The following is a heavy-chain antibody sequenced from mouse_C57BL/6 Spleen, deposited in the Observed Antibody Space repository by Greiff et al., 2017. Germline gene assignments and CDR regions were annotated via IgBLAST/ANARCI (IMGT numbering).Heavy chain of an antibody. D-gene: IGHD2-3*01. CDR3: TTPDDGLYYFDD. CDR1: GFNIKDYY. CDR2: IDPADGDT. Sequence: VQLQQSGAELVRPGASVKLSCTASGFNIKDYYMHWVKQRPEQGLEWIGRIDPADGDTEYAPKFQGKATMTADTSSNTAYLQLSSLTSEDTAVYYCTTPDDGLYYFDDWGQGTTLTVSS. J-gene: IGHJ2*01. V-gene: IGHV14-1*01.